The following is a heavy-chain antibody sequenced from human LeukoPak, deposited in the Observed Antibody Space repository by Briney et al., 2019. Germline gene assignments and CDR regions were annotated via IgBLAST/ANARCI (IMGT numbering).Heavy chain of an antibody. CDR1: GGSISSSSYY. J-gene: IGHJ5*02. CDR3: ARGGMTTVTA. CDR2: IYYSGST. Sequence: PSETLSLTCTVSGGSISSSSYYWGWIRQPPGKGLEWIGSIYYSGSTYYNPSLKSRVTISVDTSKNQFSLKLSSVTAADTAVYYCARGGMTTVTAWGQGTLVTVSS. D-gene: IGHD4-17*01. V-gene: IGHV4-39*07.